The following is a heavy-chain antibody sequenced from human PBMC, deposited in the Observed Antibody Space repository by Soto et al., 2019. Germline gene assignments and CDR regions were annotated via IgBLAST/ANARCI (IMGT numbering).Heavy chain of an antibody. V-gene: IGHV4-4*02. J-gene: IGHJ4*02. CDR3: ARRGYYDSTGYFPN. Sequence: SETLSLTCAVSGFSISSDNWWSWVRQTPGKGLEWIAEVYHRGTPNYSPSLKSRVIISVDKSKNQFSLKLNSMTAVDTAVYYCARRGYYDSTGYFPNWGQGTLVTVSS. D-gene: IGHD3-22*01. CDR1: GFSISSDNW. CDR2: VYHRGTP.